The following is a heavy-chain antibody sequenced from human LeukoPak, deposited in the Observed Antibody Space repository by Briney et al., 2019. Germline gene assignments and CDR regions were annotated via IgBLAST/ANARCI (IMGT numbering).Heavy chain of an antibody. Sequence: GASVKVSCKASGYTFTSYYMHWVRQAPGQGLEWMGIINPSGGSTSYAQKSQGRVTMTRDTSTSTVYMELSSLRSEDTAVYYCARDHSTLLWFGELQFPDYWGQGTLVTVSS. CDR1: GYTFTSYY. CDR3: ARDHSTLLWFGELQFPDY. V-gene: IGHV1-46*01. J-gene: IGHJ4*02. D-gene: IGHD3-10*01. CDR2: INPSGGST.